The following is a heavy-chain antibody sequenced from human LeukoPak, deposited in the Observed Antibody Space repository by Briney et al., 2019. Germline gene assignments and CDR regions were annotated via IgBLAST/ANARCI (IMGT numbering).Heavy chain of an antibody. Sequence: ASVKVSCKASGYTFTSYAMNWVRQAPGQGLEWMGWINTNTGNPTYAQGFTGRFVFSLDTSVSTAYLQISSLKAEDTAVYYCARGGPLRLSENTVAGLGAGYYYYYYMDVWGKGTTVTVSS. J-gene: IGHJ6*03. CDR3: ARGGPLRLSENTVAGLGAGYYYYYYMDV. CDR2: INTNTGNP. CDR1: GYTFTSYA. D-gene: IGHD6-19*01. V-gene: IGHV7-4-1*02.